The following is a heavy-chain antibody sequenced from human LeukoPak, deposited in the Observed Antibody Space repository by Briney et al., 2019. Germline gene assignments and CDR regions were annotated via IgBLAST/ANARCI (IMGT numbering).Heavy chain of an antibody. Sequence: PGGSLRLSCAASGFTFSNHAMTWVRQAPGKGLEWVSGIRASGDNTYYADSVKGRFTISRDNAKNSLYLQMNSLRAEDTAVYYCARGGGYCGGDCYGIDYWGQGTLVTVSS. J-gene: IGHJ4*02. V-gene: IGHV3-23*01. CDR1: GFTFSNHA. D-gene: IGHD2-21*01. CDR2: IRASGDNT. CDR3: ARGGGYCGGDCYGIDY.